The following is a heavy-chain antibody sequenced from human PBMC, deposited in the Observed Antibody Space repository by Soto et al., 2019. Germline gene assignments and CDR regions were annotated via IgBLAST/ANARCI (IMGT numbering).Heavy chain of an antibody. J-gene: IGHJ4*02. D-gene: IGHD3-9*01. V-gene: IGHV3-30*18. Sequence: GSLRLSCAASGFTFSSYGMHWVRQAQGKGLEWVAVISYDGSNKYYADSVKGRFTISRDNSKNTLYLQMNSLRAEDTAVYYCAKGNDILTGYYNHPPSTWGQGTLLTVSS. CDR1: GFTFSSYG. CDR2: ISYDGSNK. CDR3: AKGNDILTGYYNHPPST.